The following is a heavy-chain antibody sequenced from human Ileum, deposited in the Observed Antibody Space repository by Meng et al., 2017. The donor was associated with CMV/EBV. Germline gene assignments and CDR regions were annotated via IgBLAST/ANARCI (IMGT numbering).Heavy chain of an antibody. CDR1: GFTFINYD. D-gene: IGHD2-2*01. J-gene: IGHJ5*02. CDR3: ARDAVPAAPNWFDL. V-gene: IGHV3-48*03. CDR2: ISSDGITI. Sequence: GESLKISCAASGFTFINYDMNWVRQAPGKGLEWISYISSDGITIYYADSVKGRFTISKDNAENSLYLQMNSLTAEDTGVYFCARDAVPAAPNWFDLWGRGTLVTVSS.